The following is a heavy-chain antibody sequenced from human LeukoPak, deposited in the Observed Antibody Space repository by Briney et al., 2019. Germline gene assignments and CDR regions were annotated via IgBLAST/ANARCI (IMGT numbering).Heavy chain of an antibody. CDR1: GFTFSSYE. Sequence: GGSLRLSCAASGFTFSSYEMNWVRQAPGKGLEWVSYISSSGSTIYYADCVKGRFTISRDNAKNSLYLQMNSLRAEDTAVYYCARGQRRVVPAAIRFSWFDPWGQGTLVTVSS. J-gene: IGHJ5*02. V-gene: IGHV3-48*03. CDR2: ISSSGSTI. D-gene: IGHD2-2*02. CDR3: ARGQRRVVPAAIRFSWFDP.